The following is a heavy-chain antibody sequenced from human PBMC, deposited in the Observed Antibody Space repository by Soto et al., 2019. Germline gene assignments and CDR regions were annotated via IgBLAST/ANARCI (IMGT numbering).Heavy chain of an antibody. CDR3: ARDRGAVTGQYFDY. CDR2: ISSSGTSA. V-gene: IGHV3-11*05. Sequence: QVQLEESGGGLVKPGGSLRLSCAASGFTFSAVYMSWIRQAPNKGLEYISYISSSGTSANYADSVKGRFTISKDNAKTSLYMPMNRLTAEDTAVHYSARDRGAVTGQYFDYWGQGALVTVSS. J-gene: IGHJ4*02. CDR1: GFTFSAVY. D-gene: IGHD3-10*01.